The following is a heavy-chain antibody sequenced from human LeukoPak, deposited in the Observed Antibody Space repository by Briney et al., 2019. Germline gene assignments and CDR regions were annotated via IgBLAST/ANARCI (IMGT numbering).Heavy chain of an antibody. J-gene: IGHJ4*02. Sequence: PSETLSLTCTVSGYSISSGYYWGWIRQPPGKGLEWIGSIYHSGSTYYNPSLKSRVTISVDTSKNQFSLKLSSVTAADTAVYYCARAGWNDFWSGYFPYYFDYWGQGTLVTVSS. CDR2: IYHSGST. CDR1: GYSISSGYY. CDR3: ARAGWNDFWSGYFPYYFDY. D-gene: IGHD3-3*01. V-gene: IGHV4-38-2*02.